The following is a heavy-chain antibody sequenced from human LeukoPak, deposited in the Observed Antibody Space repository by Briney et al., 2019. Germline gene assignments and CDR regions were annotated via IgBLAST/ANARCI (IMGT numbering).Heavy chain of an antibody. CDR2: INWNGGST. CDR1: GFTFDDYG. J-gene: IGHJ3*02. Sequence: PGGSLRLSCAASGFTFDDYGMSWVRQAPGKGLEWVSGINWNGGSTGYADSVKGRFTISRDNAKNSLYLQMNSLRAEDAALYYCARRDYDENAFDIWGQGTMVTVSS. V-gene: IGHV3-20*04. D-gene: IGHD4-17*01. CDR3: ARRDYDENAFDI.